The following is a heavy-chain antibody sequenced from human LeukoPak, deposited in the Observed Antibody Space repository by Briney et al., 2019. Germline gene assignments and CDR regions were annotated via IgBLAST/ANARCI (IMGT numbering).Heavy chain of an antibody. J-gene: IGHJ4*02. V-gene: IGHV1-69*04. CDR1: GGTFSSYA. CDR3: ARRPMVRGVTTYYFDY. Sequence: ASVKVSCKASGGTFSSYAISWVRQAPGQGLEWMGRVIPILGIANYAQKFQGRVTITADKSTSTAYMELSSLRSEDTAVYHCARRPMVRGVTTYYFDYWGQGTLVTVSS. CDR2: VIPILGIA. D-gene: IGHD3-10*01.